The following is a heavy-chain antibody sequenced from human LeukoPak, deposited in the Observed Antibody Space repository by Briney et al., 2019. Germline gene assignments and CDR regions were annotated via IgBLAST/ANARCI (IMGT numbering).Heavy chain of an antibody. CDR1: GFTFSSYW. Sequence: GGSLRLSCAASGFTFSSYWMSWVRQAPGKGLEWVANIKQDGSEKYYVDSVKGRFTISRDNAKDSLYLQMDSLRAEDTAVYYCARVHWNYVYMDVWGKGTTVTVSS. J-gene: IGHJ6*03. CDR3: ARVHWNYVYMDV. CDR2: IKQDGSEK. D-gene: IGHD1-7*01. V-gene: IGHV3-7*01.